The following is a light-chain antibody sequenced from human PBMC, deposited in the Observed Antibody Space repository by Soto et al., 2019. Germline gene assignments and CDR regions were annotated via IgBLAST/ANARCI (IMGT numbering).Light chain of an antibody. V-gene: IGKV1-13*02. CDR2: DVS. CDR1: QGIRGV. J-gene: IGKJ5*01. Sequence: AIPVTQSPSSLSASVGDRVTMTCRASQGIRGVLAGYQQKSGKPPNLLISDVSTLEGGVPSRVGGSGSGTEFTLTIRSLQPEGVGTYDLQQFNSHPNAFGHRTRLELK. CDR3: QQFNSHPNA.